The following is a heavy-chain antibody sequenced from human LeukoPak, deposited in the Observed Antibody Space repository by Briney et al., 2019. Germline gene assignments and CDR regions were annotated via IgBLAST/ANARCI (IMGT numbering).Heavy chain of an antibody. CDR1: GYTFTGYY. V-gene: IGHV1-2*02. Sequence: ASVKVSCKASGYTFTGYYIHWVRQAPGQGLEWMGWINPNSGGPNYAQKFQGRVTMTRDTSITTAYMELRSLRSDDTAVYYCARDRYCSGGSCYSGYFDYWGQGTLVTVSS. CDR3: ARDRYCSGGSCYSGYFDY. CDR2: INPNSGGP. D-gene: IGHD2-15*01. J-gene: IGHJ4*02.